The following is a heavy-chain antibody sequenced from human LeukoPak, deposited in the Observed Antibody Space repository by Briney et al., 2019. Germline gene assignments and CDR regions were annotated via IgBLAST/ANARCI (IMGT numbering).Heavy chain of an antibody. J-gene: IGHJ4*02. Sequence: GESLKISCKGSGCSLTTYWIGWVRQMPGKGLEWMGIIYPRDSDTRYSPSFQGQVTVSADKSISTAYLQWNTLEASDTAMYYCARRQYSGYDFDFWGQGTLVTVSS. V-gene: IGHV5-51*01. CDR1: GCSLTTYW. CDR2: IYPRDSDT. CDR3: ARRQYSGYDFDF. D-gene: IGHD5-12*01.